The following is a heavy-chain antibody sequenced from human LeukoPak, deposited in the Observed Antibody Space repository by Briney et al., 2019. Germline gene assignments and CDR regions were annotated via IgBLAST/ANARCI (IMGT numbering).Heavy chain of an antibody. V-gene: IGHV3-23*01. D-gene: IGHD4/OR15-4a*01. CDR2: ISGSGSTN. CDR1: GFTFSSYA. Sequence: PGGSLRLSCAASGFTFSSYAMSWVRQAPGKGLEWVSVISGSGSTNYYANSVKGRLTIFRDNSKNSLYLQMKGLRPEDTAVYYCEKVAPGYAASGPIDYWCQGTLVTVSA. J-gene: IGHJ4*02. CDR3: EKVAPGYAASGPIDY.